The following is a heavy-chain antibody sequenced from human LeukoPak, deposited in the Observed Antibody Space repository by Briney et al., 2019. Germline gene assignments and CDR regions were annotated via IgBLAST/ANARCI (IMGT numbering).Heavy chain of an antibody. D-gene: IGHD2-15*01. V-gene: IGHV3-23*01. CDR2: IIGSGGNT. J-gene: IGHJ5*02. Sequence: GGSLRLSCAASGFTFSNYAMSWVRQAPGKGLEWVSTIIGSGGNTDYADPVKGRFTISRDNSKDTLFLQMDSLRVEDTAVYYCATFCSGGDCYSFAPWGQGTLVTVSS. CDR1: GFTFSNYA. CDR3: ATFCSGGDCYSFAP.